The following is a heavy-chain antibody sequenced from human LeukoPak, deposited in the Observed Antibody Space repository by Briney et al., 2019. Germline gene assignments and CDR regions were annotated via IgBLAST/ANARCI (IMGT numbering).Heavy chain of an antibody. CDR1: GGSISSSSYY. D-gene: IGHD3-16*01. Sequence: PSETLSLTCTVSGGSISSSSYYWGWIRQPPGKGLEWIGSIYYSGSTYYNPSLKSRVTISVDTSKNQFSLQLNSVTPEDTAVYYCAGGSNWFDPWGQGTLVTVSS. V-gene: IGHV4-39*01. CDR2: IYYSGST. CDR3: AGGSNWFDP. J-gene: IGHJ5*02.